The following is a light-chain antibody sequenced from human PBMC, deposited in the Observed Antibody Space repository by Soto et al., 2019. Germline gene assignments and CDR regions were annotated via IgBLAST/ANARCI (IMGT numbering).Light chain of an antibody. CDR2: DVT. Sequence: QSALTQPASVSGSPGQSITISCTGTSSDVGDNNYVSWYQQHPGKAPKLMIYDVTHRPSGISNRFSGSKSGNTASLTISGLQAEYEADYYCSSYTSSSTLYVFGTGTKLT. J-gene: IGLJ1*01. CDR1: SSDVGDNNY. V-gene: IGLV2-14*01. CDR3: SSYTSSSTLYV.